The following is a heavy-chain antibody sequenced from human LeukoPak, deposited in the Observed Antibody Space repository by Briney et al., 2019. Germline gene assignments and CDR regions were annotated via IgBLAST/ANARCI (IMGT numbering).Heavy chain of an antibody. V-gene: IGHV1-69*05. D-gene: IGHD2-2*01. Sequence: SVKVSCKASGGTFSSYAISWVRQAPGQGLEWMGGIIPIFGTANYAQKFQGRVTVTMDESTSTAYMELSSLRSEDTAVYYCASSVVVPAATGSWFDPWGQGTLVTVSS. CDR2: IIPIFGTA. J-gene: IGHJ5*02. CDR1: GGTFSSYA. CDR3: ASSVVVPAATGSWFDP.